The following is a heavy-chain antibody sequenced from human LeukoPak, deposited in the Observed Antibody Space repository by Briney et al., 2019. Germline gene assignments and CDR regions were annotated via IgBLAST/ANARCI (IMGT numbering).Heavy chain of an antibody. CDR1: GGSISGSNYY. CDR3: ARDSNGIWYSARQHFDY. CDR2: AYYSGST. Sequence: SETLSLTCTVSGGSISGSNYYWAWIRQPPGKTLEWIGSAYYSGSTYYNPPLKGRVTISVDTSKNQFSLKLTSVTAADTAVYFCARDSNGIWYSARQHFDYWGQGTLVTVSS. J-gene: IGHJ4*02. V-gene: IGHV4-39*07. D-gene: IGHD2-21*02.